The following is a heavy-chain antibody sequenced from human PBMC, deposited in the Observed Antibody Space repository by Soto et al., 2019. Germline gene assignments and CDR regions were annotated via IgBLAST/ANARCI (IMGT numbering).Heavy chain of an antibody. J-gene: IGHJ3*02. V-gene: IGHV5-51*01. Sequence: GESLKISCKGSGYSFTSYWIGWVRQMPGKGLEWMGIIYPGDSDTRYSPSFQGQVTISADKSISTAYLQWSSLKASDTAMYYCARDILTGYTEPMGAFDIWGQGTMVTVSS. CDR2: IYPGDSDT. CDR1: GYSFTSYW. D-gene: IGHD3-9*01. CDR3: ARDILTGYTEPMGAFDI.